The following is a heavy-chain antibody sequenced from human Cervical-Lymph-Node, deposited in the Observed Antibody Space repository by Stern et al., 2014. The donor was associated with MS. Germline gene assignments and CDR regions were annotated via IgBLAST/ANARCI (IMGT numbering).Heavy chain of an antibody. J-gene: IGHJ4*02. D-gene: IGHD3-16*01. CDR3: TTWGH. CDR1: GFTFSDAW. V-gene: IGHV3-15*01. Sequence: EVQLLESGGGLVKPGGSLRLSCAGSGFTFSDAWMGWVRQAPGKGLECVGRIRGKTDGGTTEYCTPVKGRFTISRDDSKDMLYLEMNSLKIEDTAVYCCTTWGHWGPGTLVTVSS. CDR2: IRGKTDGGTT.